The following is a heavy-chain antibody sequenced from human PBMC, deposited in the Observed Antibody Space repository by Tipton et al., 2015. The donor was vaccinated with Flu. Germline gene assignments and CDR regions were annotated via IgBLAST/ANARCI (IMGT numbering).Heavy chain of an antibody. Sequence: TLSLTCSVSGASIGDNDYYWAWIRQYPGKGLEWIGHILGNGNTFYKPSLKSRFTLSLDTSKTQFSLNVTSVTAADTAVYYCATLAITALYDFDYWGQGTLVTVSS. V-gene: IGHV4-31*03. CDR3: ATLAITALYDFDY. J-gene: IGHJ4*02. CDR2: ILGNGNT. CDR1: GASIGDNDYY. D-gene: IGHD1-20*01.